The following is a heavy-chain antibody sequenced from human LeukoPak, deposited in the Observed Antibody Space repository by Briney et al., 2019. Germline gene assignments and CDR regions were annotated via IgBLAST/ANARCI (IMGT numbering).Heavy chain of an antibody. V-gene: IGHV4-4*02. CDR3: ARGQWFGELGGLDY. D-gene: IGHD3-10*01. Sequence: PSETLSLTCAVSGGSISSSNWWSWVRQPPGKGLEWIGEIYHSGSTNYNPSLKSRVTISVDKSKNQFSLKLSSVTAADMAVYYCARGQWFGELGGLDYWGQGTLVTVSS. J-gene: IGHJ4*02. CDR1: GGSISSSNW. CDR2: IYHSGST.